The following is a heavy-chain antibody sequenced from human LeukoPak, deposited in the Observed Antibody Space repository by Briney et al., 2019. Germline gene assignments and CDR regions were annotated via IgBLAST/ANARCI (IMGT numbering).Heavy chain of an antibody. CDR2: INGEGSRI. CDR3: ARDPGYYYYGMDV. CDR1: GFNLRTYW. V-gene: IGHV3-74*01. J-gene: IGHJ6*02. Sequence: PGGSLRLSCAVTGFNLRTYWIHWVRHSPGRGLEWVARINGEGSRISYADSVRGRFTISRDNAKNTAYLQMNSLRAEDTALYNCARDPGYYYYGMDVWGQGTTVVVSS.